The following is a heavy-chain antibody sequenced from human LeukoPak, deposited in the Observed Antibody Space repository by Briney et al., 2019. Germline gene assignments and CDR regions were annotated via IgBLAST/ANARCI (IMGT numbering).Heavy chain of an antibody. CDR2: INSDESIT. J-gene: IGHJ4*02. CDR1: GFTFNSYW. D-gene: IGHD3-22*01. CDR3: ARGSPPMNYDSSSYLDS. V-gene: IGHV3-74*01. Sequence: PGGSLRLSCAASGFTFNSYWMHWVRQAPGKGLVCVSRINSDESITTYADSVKGRFTISRDNAKNTLYLQMNRLRAEDTAVYYCARGSPPMNYDSSSYLDSWGQGTLVTVSS.